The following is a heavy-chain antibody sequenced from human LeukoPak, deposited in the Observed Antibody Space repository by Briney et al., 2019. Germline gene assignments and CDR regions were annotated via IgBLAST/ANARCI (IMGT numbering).Heavy chain of an antibody. CDR2: IYYSGSA. D-gene: IGHD3-10*01. V-gene: IGHV4-59*01. Sequence: SETLSLTCTVSGGSISSYYWSWIRQPPGKGLEWIGYIYYSGSANYNPSLKSRVTISVDTSKNQFSLKLSSVTAADTAVYYCARDVLLWFGDDYYYYYGMDVWGQGTTVTVSS. J-gene: IGHJ6*02. CDR3: ARDVLLWFGDDYYYYYGMDV. CDR1: GGSISSYY.